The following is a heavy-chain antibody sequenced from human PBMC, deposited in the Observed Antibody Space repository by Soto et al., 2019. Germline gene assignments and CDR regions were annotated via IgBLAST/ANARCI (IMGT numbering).Heavy chain of an antibody. CDR2: ISSDGTTT. V-gene: IGHV3-74*01. D-gene: IGHD5-12*01. J-gene: IGHJ4*02. CDR3: ARDEAPAIRGFSGYDY. Sequence: GGSLRLSCAASGFTFSNYYMHWVRQAPGKGPVWVSRISSDGTTTTYADSVKGRFTISRDNSKNTLFLQMNSLRAEDTAVYYCARDEAPAIRGFSGYDYWGQGT. CDR1: GFTFSNYY.